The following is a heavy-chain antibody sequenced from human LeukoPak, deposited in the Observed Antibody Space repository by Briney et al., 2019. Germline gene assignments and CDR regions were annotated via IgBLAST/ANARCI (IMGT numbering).Heavy chain of an antibody. CDR3: ATVNLPTGAAYDFWSGAFDY. D-gene: IGHD3-3*01. Sequence: ASVKVSCKASGGTFSSYVISWVRQAPGQGLEWMGGIIPIFGTANYAQKFQGRVTITTDESTSTAYMELSSLRSEDTAVYYCATVNLPTGAAYDFWSGAFDYWGQGTLVTVSS. V-gene: IGHV1-69*05. CDR2: IIPIFGTA. J-gene: IGHJ4*02. CDR1: GGTFSSYV.